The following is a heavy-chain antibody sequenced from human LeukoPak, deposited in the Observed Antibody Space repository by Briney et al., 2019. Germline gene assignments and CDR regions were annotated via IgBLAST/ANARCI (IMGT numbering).Heavy chain of an antibody. CDR2: INHSGST. D-gene: IGHD2-2*01. Sequence: KPSETLSLTCAVYGGSFSGYYWSWIRQPPGKGLEWIGEINHSGSTNYNPSLKSRVTISVDTSKNQFSLKLSSVTAADTAVYYCARAEYCSSTSCYSGGRLYSSSAGDYWGQGTLVTVSS. J-gene: IGHJ4*02. V-gene: IGHV4-34*01. CDR1: GGSFSGYY. CDR3: ARAEYCSSTSCYSGGRLYSSSAGDY.